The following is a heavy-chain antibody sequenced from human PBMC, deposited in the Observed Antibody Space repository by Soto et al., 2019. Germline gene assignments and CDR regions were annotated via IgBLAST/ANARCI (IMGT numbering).Heavy chain of an antibody. CDR2: FDPEDGET. CDR3: ATVRLVGYNSSSCDY. J-gene: IGHJ4*02. V-gene: IGHV1-24*01. D-gene: IGHD6-6*01. Sequence: ASVKVSCKVSGYTLTELSMHWVRQAPGKGLEWMGGFDPEDGETIYAQKFQGRVTMTEDTSTDTAYMELSSLRSEDTAVYYCATVRLVGYNSSSCDYWGQGTLVTVSS. CDR1: GYTLTELS.